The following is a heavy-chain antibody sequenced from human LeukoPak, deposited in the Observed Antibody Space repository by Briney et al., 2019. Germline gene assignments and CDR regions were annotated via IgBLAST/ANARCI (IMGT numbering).Heavy chain of an antibody. Sequence: GGTLRLSCAASGFTFSSYGMSWVRQAPGKGLEWVSAISGSGGSTYYADSVKGRFTISRDNSKNTLYLQMNSLRAEDTAVYYCAKEPYGSGSYYYMDVWGKGTTVTISS. CDR3: AKEPYGSGSYYYMDV. V-gene: IGHV3-23*01. J-gene: IGHJ6*03. D-gene: IGHD3-10*01. CDR1: GFTFSSYG. CDR2: ISGSGGST.